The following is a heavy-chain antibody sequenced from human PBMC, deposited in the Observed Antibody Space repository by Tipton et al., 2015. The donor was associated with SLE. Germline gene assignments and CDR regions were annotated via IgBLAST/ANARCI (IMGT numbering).Heavy chain of an antibody. CDR1: GFTFSSFD. CDR3: GRVKQLAEDF. D-gene: IGHD1-1*01. V-gene: IGHV3-48*03. CDR2: ISRSSNSI. J-gene: IGHJ4*02. Sequence: SLRLSCAVSGFTFSSFDMTWVRQTPGKGLEWVSYISRSSNSIYYADSVKGRFTISRDNTKNSLYLQMNDLRVEDTAVYYCGRVKQLAEDFWGQGTLVTVSS.